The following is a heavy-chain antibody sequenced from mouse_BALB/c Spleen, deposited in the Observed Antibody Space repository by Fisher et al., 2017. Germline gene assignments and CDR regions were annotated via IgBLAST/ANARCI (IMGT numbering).Heavy chain of an antibody. J-gene: IGHJ4*01. Sequence: KFKGKATLNVDKSSSTAYMQLKSLTSEDSAVYYCARDDGYYVGAMDYWGQGTSVTVSS. D-gene: IGHD2-3*01. CDR3: ARDDGYYVGAMDY. V-gene: IGHV1-42*01.